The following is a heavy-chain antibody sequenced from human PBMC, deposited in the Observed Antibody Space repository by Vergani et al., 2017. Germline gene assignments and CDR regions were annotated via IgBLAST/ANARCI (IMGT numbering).Heavy chain of an antibody. V-gene: IGHV3-23*01. CDR3: ARDGSYYDILTGYYDY. Sequence: EVQLLESGGGLVQPGGSLRLSCAASGFTFSSYAMSWVRQAPGKGLEWVSAISGSGGSTYYADSVKGRFTISRDNSKNTLYLQMNSLRAEDTAVYYCARDGSYYDILTGYYDYWGQGTLVTVSS. J-gene: IGHJ4*02. D-gene: IGHD3-9*01. CDR2: ISGSGGST. CDR1: GFTFSSYA.